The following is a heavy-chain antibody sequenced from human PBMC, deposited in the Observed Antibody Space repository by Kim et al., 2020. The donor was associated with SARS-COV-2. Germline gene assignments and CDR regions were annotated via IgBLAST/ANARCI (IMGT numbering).Heavy chain of an antibody. J-gene: IGHJ4*02. D-gene: IGHD5-12*01. Sequence: CAESVKGRFTISRDNAKDTLYLQMHSLRIEDMAVYYCARDPRDGYNSPPDYWGQGTVVSVSP. CDR3: ARDPRDGYNSPPDY. V-gene: IGHV3-74*01.